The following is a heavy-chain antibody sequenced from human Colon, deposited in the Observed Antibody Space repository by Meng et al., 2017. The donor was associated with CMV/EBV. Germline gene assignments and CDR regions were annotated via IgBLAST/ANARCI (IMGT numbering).Heavy chain of an antibody. CDR3: ARGAWLRFAD. D-gene: IGHD5-12*01. CDR1: GGSINNGDDY. CDR2: IYNSGST. V-gene: IGHV4-31*03. J-gene: IGHJ4*02. Sequence: SQTLSLTCNVSGGSINNGDDYWNWIRQHPGKGLEWIGYIYNSGSTYYNPSLKSRVTISIDTSINHFSLKVNSVTAADTAVYYCARGAWLRFADWGQGILVTVSS.